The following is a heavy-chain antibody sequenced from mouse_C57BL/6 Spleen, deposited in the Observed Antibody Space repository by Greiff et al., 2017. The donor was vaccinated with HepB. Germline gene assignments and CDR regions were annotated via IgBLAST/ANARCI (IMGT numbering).Heavy chain of an antibody. V-gene: IGHV1-69*01. CDR2: IDPSDSYT. CDR1: GYTFTSYW. CDR3: ARGGNYYGSSAWFAY. Sequence: QVQLKQPGAELVMPGASVKLSCKASGYTFTSYWMHWVKQRPGQGLEWIGEIDPSDSYTNYNQKFKGKSTLTVDKSSSTAYMQLSSLTSEDSAVYYCARGGNYYGSSAWFAYWGQGTLVTVSA. D-gene: IGHD1-1*01. J-gene: IGHJ3*01.